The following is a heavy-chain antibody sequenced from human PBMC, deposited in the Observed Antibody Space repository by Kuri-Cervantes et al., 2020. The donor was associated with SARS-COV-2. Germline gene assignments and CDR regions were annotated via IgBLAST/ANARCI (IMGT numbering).Heavy chain of an antibody. CDR3: ARSRIAARTNWFDP. D-gene: IGHD6-13*01. J-gene: IGHJ5*02. CDR1: GFTFDDYG. V-gene: IGHV3-20*04. CDR2: INWNGGST. Sequence: GGSLRLSCAASGFTFDDYGMSWVRQAPGKGLEWVSGINWNGGSTGYADSVKGRFTISRDNAKNSLYLQMNSLRAEDTAVYYCARSRIAARTNWFDPWGQGTLVTVSS.